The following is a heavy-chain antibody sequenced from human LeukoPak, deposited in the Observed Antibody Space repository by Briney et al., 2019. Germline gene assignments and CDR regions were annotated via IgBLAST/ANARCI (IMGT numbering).Heavy chain of an antibody. CDR1: GFTFSFYA. CDR3: AKAYSSSLYGDAFHI. V-gene: IGHV3-23*01. D-gene: IGHD6-13*01. J-gene: IGHJ3*02. Sequence: GGSLRLSCAGSGFTFSFYAMTWVRLAPGKGLEWVSGISGDASVSRPADSVKGRFNISRDNSKNTLYLQLNGLRVEDTAIYYCAKAYSSSLYGDAFHIWGQGTMVTVSP. CDR2: ISGDASVS.